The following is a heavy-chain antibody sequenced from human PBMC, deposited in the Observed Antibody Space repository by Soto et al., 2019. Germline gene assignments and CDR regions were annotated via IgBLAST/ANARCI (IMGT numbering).Heavy chain of an antibody. CDR3: ARGLHSLFDY. CDR2: ICHDGSNK. Sequence: GGSLRLSCAASGFTFSNYGMNWVRQAPGKGLEWVAVICHDGSNKYYADSVKGRFTISRDNSNNTLYVQMTSLRAEDTAVYYCARGLHSLFDYWGQGTLVTVSS. V-gene: IGHV3-33*01. CDR1: GFTFSNYG. J-gene: IGHJ4*02. D-gene: IGHD2-21*01.